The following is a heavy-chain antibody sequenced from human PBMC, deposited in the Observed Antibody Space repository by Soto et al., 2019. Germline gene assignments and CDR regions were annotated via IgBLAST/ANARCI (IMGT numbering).Heavy chain of an antibody. V-gene: IGHV1-46*03. CDR2: INPNGGST. J-gene: IGHJ4*02. CDR3: TRGLASGDY. D-gene: IGHD6-6*01. CDR1: GYIFTNFY. Sequence: QVQLVQPGAEVKKPGASVKFSCKASGYIFTNFYIHWVRQAPGQGLEWIGIINPNGGSTNYAQNYQGRVTMTRDTPTSTVYMDLSSRRSEDTAVYYGTRGLASGDYWGQGTLITVSS.